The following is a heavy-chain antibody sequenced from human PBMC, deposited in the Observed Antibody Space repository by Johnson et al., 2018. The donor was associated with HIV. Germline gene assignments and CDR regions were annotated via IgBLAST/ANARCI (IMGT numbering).Heavy chain of an antibody. Sequence: QVHLVESGGGLVKPGGSLRLSCAASGFTLSDYYMSWIRQAPGKWLEWLSYISSSGSLTYYADSVEGRFTISRDSAKNSLYLQMNSLRAEDTAVYYCARGPTRFAAFDIWGQGTMVTVSS. D-gene: IGHD3-10*01. CDR3: ARGPTRFAAFDI. V-gene: IGHV3-11*01. J-gene: IGHJ3*02. CDR1: GFTLSDYY. CDR2: ISSSGSLT.